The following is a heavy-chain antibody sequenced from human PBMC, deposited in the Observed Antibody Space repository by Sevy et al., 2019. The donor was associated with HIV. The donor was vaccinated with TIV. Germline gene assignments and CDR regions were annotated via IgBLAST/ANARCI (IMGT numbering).Heavy chain of an antibody. V-gene: IGHV3-33*08. CDR3: ARDPRMYGDYLLAYFDY. CDR2: IGYDGSNK. Sequence: GGSLRLSCAASGFILRNYVMHWVRQAPGKGLEWVAVIGYDGSNKYYADSVKGRFTISRDNSKNTLFLQMDSLRAEDTAVYYCARDPRMYGDYLLAYFDYWGQGTLVTVSS. D-gene: IGHD2-8*01. J-gene: IGHJ4*02. CDR1: GFILRNYV.